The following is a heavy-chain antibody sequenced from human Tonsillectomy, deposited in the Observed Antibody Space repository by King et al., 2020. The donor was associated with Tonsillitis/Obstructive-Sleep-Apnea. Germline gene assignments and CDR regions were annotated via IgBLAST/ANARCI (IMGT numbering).Heavy chain of an antibody. Sequence: VQLVESGGGVVQPGRSLRLSCAASGFTFSSYGMHWVRQAPGKGLEWVAVIWYDGSNKYYADSVKGRFTISRDNSKNTLYLQMNSLRAEDTAVYYCAREVKTRIAAGDDAFDIWGQGTMVTVSS. CDR1: GFTFSSYG. CDR3: AREVKTRIAAGDDAFDI. J-gene: IGHJ3*02. CDR2: IWYDGSNK. D-gene: IGHD6-13*01. V-gene: IGHV3-33*01.